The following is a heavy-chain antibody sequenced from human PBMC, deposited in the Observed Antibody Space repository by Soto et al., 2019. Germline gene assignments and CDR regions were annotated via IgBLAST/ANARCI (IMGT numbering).Heavy chain of an antibody. D-gene: IGHD1-1*01. CDR1: GYIFTTYG. CDR2: ISAHNGNT. J-gene: IGHJ4*02. Sequence: QVHLVQSGAEVKKPGASVKVSCKGSGYIFTTYGITWVRQAPGQGLEWMGWISAHNGNTNYAQKLQGRVTVTRDTSTSTAYMELRNLSSDDTAVYYCARGRYGDYWGQGALVTASS. V-gene: IGHV1-18*01. CDR3: ARGRYGDY.